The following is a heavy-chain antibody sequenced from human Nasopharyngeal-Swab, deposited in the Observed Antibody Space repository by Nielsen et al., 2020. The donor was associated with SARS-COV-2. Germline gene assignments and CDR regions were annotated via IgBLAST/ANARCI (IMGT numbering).Heavy chain of an antibody. V-gene: IGHV3-11*06. CDR2: ISSSSTTT. CDR1: GFTFSGYY. CDR3: ARSATGDYNDY. J-gene: IGHJ4*01. Sequence: GESLKISCAASGFTFSGYYMSWIRQAPGEGLKWVSYISSSSTTTNYADSVKGRFTISRDNAKNSLYLQMNSLRAEDTAVYYCARSATGDYNDYWGHGTLVTVSS. D-gene: IGHD4-17*01.